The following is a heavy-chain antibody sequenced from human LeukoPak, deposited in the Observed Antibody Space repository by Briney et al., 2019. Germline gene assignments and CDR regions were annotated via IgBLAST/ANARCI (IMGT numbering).Heavy chain of an antibody. J-gene: IGHJ4*02. CDR1: GGSISSSSYY. CDR3: ARYTQYLITMIVVGFDY. V-gene: IGHV4-39*07. D-gene: IGHD3-22*01. CDR2: IYYSGST. Sequence: SETLSLTCTVSGGSISSSSYYWGWIRQPPGKGLEWIGSIYYSGSTYYNPSLKSRVTISVDTSKNQFSLKLSSVTAADTAVYYCARYTQYLITMIVVGFDYWGQGTLVTVSS.